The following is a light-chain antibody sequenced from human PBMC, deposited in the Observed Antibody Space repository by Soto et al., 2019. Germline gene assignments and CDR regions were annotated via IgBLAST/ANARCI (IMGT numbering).Light chain of an antibody. CDR1: QGLNSAY. Sequence: ELVLTRSPGPLSLSPGEIAALSCGASQGLNSAYLAWYQQKPGQAPRLLIYGASSRDSGIPDRFSGSGSGTDFTLTISRLEPEDFAVYFCQQYGDSPWTFGQGTKVDIK. J-gene: IGKJ1*01. V-gene: IGKV3-20*01. CDR2: GAS. CDR3: QQYGDSPWT.